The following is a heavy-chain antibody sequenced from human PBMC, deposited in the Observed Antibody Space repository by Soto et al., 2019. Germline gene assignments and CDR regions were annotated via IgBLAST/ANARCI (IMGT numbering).Heavy chain of an antibody. CDR2: ISYDGSNK. CDR3: AKAWGATTSPSYYGMDV. V-gene: IGHV3-30*18. J-gene: IGHJ6*02. D-gene: IGHD1-26*01. CDR1: GFTFSSYG. Sequence: QVQLVESGGGVVQPGRSLRLSCAASGFTFSSYGMHWVRQAPGKGLEWVAVISYDGSNKYYADSVKGRFTISRDNSKNTLYQQMNSLRAEDTAVYYCAKAWGATTSPSYYGMDVGGQGTTVTVSS.